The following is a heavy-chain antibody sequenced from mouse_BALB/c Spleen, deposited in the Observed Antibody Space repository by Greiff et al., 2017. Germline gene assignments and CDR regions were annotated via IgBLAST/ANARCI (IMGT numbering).Heavy chain of an antibody. J-gene: IGHJ4*01. CDR1: GYSITSGYY. CDR3: ARVRYNAMDY. CDR2: ISYDGSN. V-gene: IGHV3-6*02. Sequence: DVKLQESGPGLVKPSQSLSLTCSVTGYSITSGYYWNWIRQFPGNKLEWMGYISYDGSNNYNPSLKNRISITRDTSKNQFFLKLNSVTTEDTATYYCARVRYNAMDYWGQGTSVTVSS.